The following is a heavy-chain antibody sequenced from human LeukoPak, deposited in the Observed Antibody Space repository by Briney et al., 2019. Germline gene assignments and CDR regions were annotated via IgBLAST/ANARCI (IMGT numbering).Heavy chain of an antibody. J-gene: IGHJ4*02. CDR1: GGSITSHY. V-gene: IGHV4-59*08. CDR2: FYYSGST. CDR3: ARSGGRDGYNFGY. Sequence: NSSETLSLTCTVSGGSITSHYWSWIRQPPGKGLEGIGYFYYSGSTNYNPSLESRVTMSVDTSRTHLYLNLSSVTAADTAMYYCARSGGRDGYNFGYWGPGTLVTVSS. D-gene: IGHD5-24*01.